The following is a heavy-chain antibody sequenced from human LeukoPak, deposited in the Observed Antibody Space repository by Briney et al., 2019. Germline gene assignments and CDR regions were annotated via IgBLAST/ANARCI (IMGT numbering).Heavy chain of an antibody. D-gene: IGHD3-22*01. CDR2: ISAYNGNT. J-gene: IGHJ4*02. V-gene: IGHV1-18*04. CDR1: GYTFTGYY. Sequence: ASVKVSCKASGYTFTGYYMHWVRQAPGQGLEWMGWISAYNGNTNYAQELQGRVTMTTDTSTSTAYMELRSLRSDDTAVYYCARESYYYDSSGYYDYWGQGTLVTVSS. CDR3: ARESYYYDSSGYYDY.